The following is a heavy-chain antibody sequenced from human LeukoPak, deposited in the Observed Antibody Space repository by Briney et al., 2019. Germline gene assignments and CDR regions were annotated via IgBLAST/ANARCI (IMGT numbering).Heavy chain of an antibody. CDR3: ARHSSSGYSPGRYYYYGMDV. V-gene: IGHV4-59*08. D-gene: IGHD3-22*01. J-gene: IGHJ6*02. CDR2: IYYSGNT. Sequence: SETLSLTCTVSGGSISSYYWSWIRQPPGKGLEWIGYIYYSGNTNYNPSLKSRVTISVDTSKNQFSLKLSSVTAADTAVYYCARHSSSGYSPGRYYYYGMDVWGQGTTVTVSS. CDR1: GGSISSYY.